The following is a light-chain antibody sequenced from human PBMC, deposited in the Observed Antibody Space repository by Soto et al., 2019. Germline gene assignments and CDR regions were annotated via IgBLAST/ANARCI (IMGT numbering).Light chain of an antibody. CDR2: GAS. V-gene: IGKV3-15*01. CDR1: QSVSSK. CDR3: QQYNNGLT. Sequence: EIVMTQSPATLSVSPGERATLSCRASQSVSSKLAWYQQKPGQAPRLLIYGASTRATGIPARFSGSGSGTEFTLTISSLQSEDFAVYYCQQYNNGLTFGGGTKVDI. J-gene: IGKJ4*01.